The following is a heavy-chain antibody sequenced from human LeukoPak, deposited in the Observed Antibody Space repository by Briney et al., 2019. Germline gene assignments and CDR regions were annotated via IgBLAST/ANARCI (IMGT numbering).Heavy chain of an antibody. J-gene: IGHJ4*02. CDR3: AKDTGYYYDSSGYWY. CDR2: ISYDGSNK. D-gene: IGHD3-22*01. Sequence: GGSLRLSCAASGFTFSSYAMHWVRQAPGKGLEWVAVISYDGSNKYYADSVKGRFTISRDNSKNTLYLQMNSLRAEDTAVYYCAKDTGYYYDSSGYWYWGQGTLVTVSS. V-gene: IGHV3-30-3*01. CDR1: GFTFSSYA.